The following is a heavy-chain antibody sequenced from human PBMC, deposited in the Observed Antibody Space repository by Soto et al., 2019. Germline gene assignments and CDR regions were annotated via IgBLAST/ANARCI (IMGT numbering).Heavy chain of an antibody. CDR3: ARAEGDYPTYYFDY. CDR1: GGSISSSSYY. J-gene: IGHJ4*02. V-gene: IGHV4-39*07. D-gene: IGHD4-17*01. CDR2: IYYSGST. Sequence: SETLSLTCTVSGGSISSSSYYWGWIRQPPGKGLEWIGSIYYSGSTYYNPSLKSRVTISVDTSKNQFSLKLSSVTAADTAVYYCARAEGDYPTYYFDYWGQGTLVTVSS.